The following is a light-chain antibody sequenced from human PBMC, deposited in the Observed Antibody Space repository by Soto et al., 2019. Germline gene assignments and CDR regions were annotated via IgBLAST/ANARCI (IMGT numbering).Light chain of an antibody. CDR2: GNS. CDR1: SSNIGAGYD. Sequence: QSVLTQPPSVSGAPGQRVTISCTGSSSNIGAGYDVHWYQQLPGTAPKLLIYGNSNRPSGVPDRLSGSKSGTSASLAITGLQAEDEADYYCQSYDSSLSNWVFGGGTKLPS. CDR3: QSYDSSLSNWV. J-gene: IGLJ3*02. V-gene: IGLV1-40*01.